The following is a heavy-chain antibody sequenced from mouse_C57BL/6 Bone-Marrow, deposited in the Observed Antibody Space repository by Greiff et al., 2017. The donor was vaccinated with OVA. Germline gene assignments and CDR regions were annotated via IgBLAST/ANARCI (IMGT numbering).Heavy chain of an antibody. D-gene: IGHD2-10*01. V-gene: IGHV1-39*01. Sequence: EVQLQQSGPELVKPGASVKISCKASGYSFTDYNMNWVTQSNEKSLAWIGVINPNYGTTSYNQKFKGTATLSVVQSSSTAYMQHNSLTAEDSSVYYGARVGLIWYTYCVDYGGQGTTLTDST. CDR3: ARVGLIWYTYCVDY. CDR2: INPNYGTT. CDR1: GYSFTDYN. J-gene: IGHJ2*01.